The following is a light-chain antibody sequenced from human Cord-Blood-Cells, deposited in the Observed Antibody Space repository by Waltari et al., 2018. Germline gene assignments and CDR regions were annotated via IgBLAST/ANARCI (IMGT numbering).Light chain of an antibody. Sequence: SYELTQPPSVSVSPGQQARITCSGDALPKQYAYWYQQKPGQAPVLVIYKDSERPSGIPERFSGSSSGTTVTLTISGVQAEDEADYYCQSADSSGTYYVFGTGTKVTVL. CDR3: QSADSSGTYYV. CDR1: ALPKQY. V-gene: IGLV3-25*03. CDR2: KDS. J-gene: IGLJ1*01.